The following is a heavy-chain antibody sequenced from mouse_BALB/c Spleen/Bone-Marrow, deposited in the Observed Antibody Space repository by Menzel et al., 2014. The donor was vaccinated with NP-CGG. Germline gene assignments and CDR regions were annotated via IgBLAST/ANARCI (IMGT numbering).Heavy chain of an antibody. CDR3: ARGDGFAWFAY. J-gene: IGHJ3*01. CDR1: GYTFTSYW. Sequence: QVQLQQPGAELVKPGASVKLSCKASGYTFTSYWMHWVKQRPGQGLEWIGEVNPSNGRTNYNEKFKSKATLTVDKSSSTAYMQLSGLTSEDSAVYYCARGDGFAWFAYWGQGTLVTVSA. V-gene: IGHV1S81*02. CDR2: VNPSNGRT. D-gene: IGHD3-3*01.